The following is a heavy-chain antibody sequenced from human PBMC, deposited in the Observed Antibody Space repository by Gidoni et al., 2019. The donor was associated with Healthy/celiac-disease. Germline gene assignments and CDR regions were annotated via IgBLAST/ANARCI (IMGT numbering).Heavy chain of an antibody. Sequence: QVQLVQSGAEVKKPGASVKVSCKASGYTFTSYYMHWVRQAPGQGLEWMGIINPSGGSTSYAQKFQGRVTMTRDTSTSTVYMELSSLRSEDTAVYYCAREVAAAGTRYNWFDPWGQGTLVTVSS. CDR1: GYTFTSYY. CDR2: INPSGGST. D-gene: IGHD6-13*01. V-gene: IGHV1-46*03. CDR3: AREVAAAGTRYNWFDP. J-gene: IGHJ5*02.